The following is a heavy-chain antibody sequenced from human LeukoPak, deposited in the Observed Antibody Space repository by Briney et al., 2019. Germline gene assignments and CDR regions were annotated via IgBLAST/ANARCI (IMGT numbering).Heavy chain of an antibody. Sequence: SETLSLTYTVSGGSISSYYWSWIRQPPGKGLEWIGYIYYSGSTNYNPSLKSRVTISVDTSKNQFSLKLSSVTAADTAVYYCARRSYYDSSGYLGRYWYFDLWGRGTLVTVSS. J-gene: IGHJ2*01. CDR1: GGSISSYY. CDR2: IYYSGST. CDR3: ARRSYYDSSGYLGRYWYFDL. V-gene: IGHV4-59*08. D-gene: IGHD3-22*01.